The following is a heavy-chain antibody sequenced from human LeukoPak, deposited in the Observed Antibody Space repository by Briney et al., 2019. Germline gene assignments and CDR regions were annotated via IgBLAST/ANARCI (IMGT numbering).Heavy chain of an antibody. CDR3: TKRMPSGADSPFDS. V-gene: IGHV3-23*01. Sequence: PGGSLRLSCEASRFTFSNYAMTWVRQAPGKGLEWVSLISGSGDRTFYIDSVKGRFTISRDKSKSTLFLQMNSLRAEDTAVYYCTKRMPSGADSPFDSWGQGTLVTVSS. CDR2: ISGSGDRT. CDR1: RFTFSNYA. D-gene: IGHD5-12*01. J-gene: IGHJ4*02.